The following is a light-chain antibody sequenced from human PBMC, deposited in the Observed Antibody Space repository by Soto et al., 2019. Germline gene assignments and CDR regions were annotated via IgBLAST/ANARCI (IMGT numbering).Light chain of an antibody. J-gene: IGKJ4*01. V-gene: IGKV1-5*01. CDR2: DAS. Sequence: DIQMTQSPFTLSASVGDRDTITCRASQSISSWLAWYQQKPGKAPKLLIYDASSLESGVPSRFSGSGSDTEFTLAINNLQPDDFATYHCQQYNHYSLTFGGGTKVDIK. CDR3: QQYNHYSLT. CDR1: QSISSW.